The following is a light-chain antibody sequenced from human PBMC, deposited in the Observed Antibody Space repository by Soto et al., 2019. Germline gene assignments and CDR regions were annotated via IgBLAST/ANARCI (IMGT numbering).Light chain of an antibody. J-gene: IGLJ1*01. CDR2: GNS. CDR3: QSYDSSLRGV. Sequence: QSVLTQPPSVSGAPGQRVTISCTGSSSNIGAGYGVHWYQQLPGTAPKLLIYGNSNRPSGVPDLFSGSKSGTSASLAITGLQAEDEADYYCQSYDSSLRGVFGTGTKVTVL. CDR1: SSNIGAGYG. V-gene: IGLV1-40*01.